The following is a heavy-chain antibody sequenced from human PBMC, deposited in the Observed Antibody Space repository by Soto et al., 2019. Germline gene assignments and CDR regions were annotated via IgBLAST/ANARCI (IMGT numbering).Heavy chain of an antibody. CDR3: ARVSIAARGGDDWFDP. CDR1: GFTFDDYG. D-gene: IGHD6-6*01. J-gene: IGHJ5*02. CDR2: INWNGGST. V-gene: IGHV3-20*01. Sequence: EVQLVESGGGVVRPGGSLRLSCAASGFTFDDYGMSWVRQAPGKGLEWVSGINWNGGSTGYADSVKGRFTISRDNAKNSLYLQMNSLRAEDTALYHCARVSIAARGGDDWFDPWGQGTLVTVSS.